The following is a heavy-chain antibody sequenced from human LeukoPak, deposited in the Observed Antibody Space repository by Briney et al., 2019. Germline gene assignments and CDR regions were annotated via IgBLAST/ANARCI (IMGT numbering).Heavy chain of an antibody. CDR2: ISGSGSKT. V-gene: IGHV3-23*01. Sequence: GGSLRVSCAASGFTFSSYAMSWVRQAPGKGLEWVSAISGSGSKTYYADSVKGRFTISRDNSKNTLYLQMNSLRAEDTAVYYCAKDLSITAGGLYYYYGMDVWGRGTTVTVSS. J-gene: IGHJ6*02. D-gene: IGHD6-13*01. CDR1: GFTFSSYA. CDR3: AKDLSITAGGLYYYYGMDV.